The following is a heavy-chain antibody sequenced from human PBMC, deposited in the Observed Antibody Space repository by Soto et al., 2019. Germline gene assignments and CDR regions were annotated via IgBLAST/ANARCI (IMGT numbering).Heavy chain of an antibody. D-gene: IGHD3-3*01. V-gene: IGHV3-72*01. CDR3: ARWIFGVVIVFDY. J-gene: IGHJ4*02. CDR2: TRNKANSYTT. CDR1: GFTFSDHY. Sequence: EVQLVESGGGLVQPGGSLRLSCAASGFTFSDHYMDWVRQAPGKGLEWVGRTRNKANSYTTEYAASVKGRFTISRDDSKNSLYLQMNRLITEDTAVYYCARWIFGVVIVFDYWGQGTLVTVSS.